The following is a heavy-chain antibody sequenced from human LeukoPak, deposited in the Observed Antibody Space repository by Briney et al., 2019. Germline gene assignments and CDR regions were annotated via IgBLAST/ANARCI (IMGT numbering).Heavy chain of an antibody. CDR3: AKEFIAGDGHVDCDS. Sequence: GGSLRLSCAASGFTISTYAMTWVRQAPGKGLEWVSSITSSGATTYYADSVKGRFTISRDISKNTLYLQMNSLTAEDSAVYYCAKEFIAGDGHVDCDSWGQGTLVSVSS. J-gene: IGHJ4*02. CDR2: ITSSGATT. CDR1: GFTISTYA. D-gene: IGHD5-24*01. V-gene: IGHV3-23*01.